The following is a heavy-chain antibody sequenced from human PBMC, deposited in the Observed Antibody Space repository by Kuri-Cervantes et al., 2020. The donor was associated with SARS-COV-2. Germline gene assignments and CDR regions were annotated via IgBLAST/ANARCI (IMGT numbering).Heavy chain of an antibody. J-gene: IGHJ3*02. Sequence: ESLKISCTVSGGSISSYYWSWIRQPPGKGLEWIGYIYYSGSTNYNPSLKSRVTISVDTSKNQFSLKLSSVTAADTAVYYCARGVEGSDAFDIWGQGTMVTVSS. CDR3: ARGVEGSDAFDI. CDR1: GGSISSYY. V-gene: IGHV4-59*01. CDR2: IYYSGST.